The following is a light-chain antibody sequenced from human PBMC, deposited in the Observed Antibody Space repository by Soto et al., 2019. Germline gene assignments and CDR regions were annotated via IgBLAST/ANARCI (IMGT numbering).Light chain of an antibody. CDR2: TNN. Sequence: QSVLTQPPSASETPGQRVTISCSGSSSNIGSGTVNWYQQLPGAAPKLLIYTNNQRPSGVPDRFSGSKSGASASLAISGLQSEDAADYYCAAWDDSLNGWVFGGGTKLTVL. J-gene: IGLJ3*02. CDR3: AAWDDSLNGWV. CDR1: SSNIGSGT. V-gene: IGLV1-44*01.